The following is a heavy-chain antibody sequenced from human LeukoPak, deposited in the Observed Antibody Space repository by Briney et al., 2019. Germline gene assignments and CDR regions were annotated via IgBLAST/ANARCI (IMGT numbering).Heavy chain of an antibody. Sequence: GGSLRLSCAASGFSFNGYGMHWVRQAPGKGLEWVAIIWYDGSVTYYEDSVKGRFTISRDNSKSTLYLQMDSLRAEDTAVYYCARHGSGRNNFDPLDHWGQGTLATVSS. CDR2: IWYDGSVT. D-gene: IGHD1-26*01. CDR3: ARHGSGRNNFDPLDH. CDR1: GFSFNGYG. J-gene: IGHJ4*02. V-gene: IGHV3-33*01.